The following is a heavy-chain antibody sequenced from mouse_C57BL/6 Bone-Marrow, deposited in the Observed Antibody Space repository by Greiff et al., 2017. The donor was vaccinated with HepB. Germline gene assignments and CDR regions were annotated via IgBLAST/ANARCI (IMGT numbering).Heavy chain of an antibody. Sequence: VQLQQSGAELMKPGASVKLSCKATGYTFTGYWIEWVKQRPGHGLEWIGEILPGSGSTNYNEKFKGKATFTADTSSNTAYMQLSSLTTEDSAIYYCARKGTHSVSTTVVAGAMDYWGQGTSVTVSS. J-gene: IGHJ4*01. D-gene: IGHD1-1*01. CDR3: ARKGTHSVSTTVVAGAMDY. V-gene: IGHV1-9*01. CDR1: GYTFTGYW. CDR2: ILPGSGST.